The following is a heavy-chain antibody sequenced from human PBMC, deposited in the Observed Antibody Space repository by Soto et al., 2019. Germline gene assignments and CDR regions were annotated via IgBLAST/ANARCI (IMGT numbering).Heavy chain of an antibody. CDR1: GFSLSTSGVG. CDR2: IYWRGDE. CDR3: ARGLATLPVFAFDI. J-gene: IGHJ3*02. D-gene: IGHD6-6*01. Sequence: SGPTVVNPPRTLTLTCSFSGFSLSTSGVGVGWIRQSPGKPLEWLALIYWRGDEHYRPSLRSRLSIIKDTSKHHVVLIMTDMDPVDTATYYCARGLATLPVFAFDIWGQGTMVTVSS. V-gene: IGHV2-5*01.